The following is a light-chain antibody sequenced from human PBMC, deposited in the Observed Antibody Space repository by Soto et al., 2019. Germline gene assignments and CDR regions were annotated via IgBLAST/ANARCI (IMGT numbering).Light chain of an antibody. V-gene: IGKV3-11*01. Sequence: EIVLTHSQATLSLSPVERSTLSCRASQSVSNYLAWYQQKPGQAPRLLLYTASSRATGIPARFSGSGSGTDFTLTIRSLEPEDFAVYYCQQSSSWPPWKCGQGNTGDIK. CDR3: QQSSSWPPWK. CDR2: TAS. J-gene: IGKJ1*01. CDR1: QSVSNY.